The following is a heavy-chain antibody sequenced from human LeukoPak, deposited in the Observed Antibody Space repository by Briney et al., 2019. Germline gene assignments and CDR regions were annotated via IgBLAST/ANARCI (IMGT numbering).Heavy chain of an antibody. D-gene: IGHD3-3*01. J-gene: IGHJ3*02. CDR1: GVSIRRGDYY. V-gene: IGHV4-30-4*01. CDR3: ARDAPITIFGVVTRDAFDI. CDR2: IYYSGST. Sequence: SETLSLTCTVSGVSIRRGDYYWRGLRQPTGKGVEGSGYIYYSGSTYYNPSLKSRVTISVDTSKNQFSLKLSSVTAADTAVYYCARDAPITIFGVVTRDAFDIWGQGTMVTVSS.